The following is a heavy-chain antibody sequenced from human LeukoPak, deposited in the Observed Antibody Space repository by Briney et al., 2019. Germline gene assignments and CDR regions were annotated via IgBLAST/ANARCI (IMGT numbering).Heavy chain of an antibody. CDR1: GGSISISSYY. CDR3: ARHVGSSSNVDY. D-gene: IGHD6-6*01. J-gene: IGHJ4*02. CDR2: IYYTGST. Sequence: SETLSLTCTVYGGSISISSYYWSWIRQPPGKGLEWIGNIYYTGSTYYNPSLKSRVTISVDTSKHHFSLKVSSVTAADTAVYYCARHVGSSSNVDYWGQGTLVTVSS. V-gene: IGHV4-39*01.